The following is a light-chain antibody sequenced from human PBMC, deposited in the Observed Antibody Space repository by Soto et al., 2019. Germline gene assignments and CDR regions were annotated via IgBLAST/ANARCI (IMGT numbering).Light chain of an antibody. Sequence: EIVLPQSPAPLSLSPGERSTLSCMASQSVSSYLAWYQQKPGQAPRLLIYDAYNRATGIPARFSGSGSGTDFTLTISSLEPEDFAVYYCQQRSNWAITFCQGTRLEIK. CDR3: QQRSNWAIT. CDR1: QSVSSY. V-gene: IGKV3-11*01. J-gene: IGKJ5*01. CDR2: DAY.